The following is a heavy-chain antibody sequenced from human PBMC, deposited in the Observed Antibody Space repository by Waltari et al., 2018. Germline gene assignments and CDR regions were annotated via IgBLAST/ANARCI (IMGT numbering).Heavy chain of an antibody. CDR2: ISGMCGST. Sequence: EVQLVESGGGLVQPGGSLRLSCAASGFTFSSYAMSWVRQAPGKGLEWGSAISGMCGSTYYADSVKGRFTISRDNSKNTLYLQMNSLRAEDTAVYYFAKDGGGYCSSTSCFSYYYMDVWGKGTTVTVSS. J-gene: IGHJ6*03. V-gene: IGHV3-23*04. CDR3: AKDGGGYCSSTSCFSYYYMDV. CDR1: GFTFSSYA. D-gene: IGHD2-2*01.